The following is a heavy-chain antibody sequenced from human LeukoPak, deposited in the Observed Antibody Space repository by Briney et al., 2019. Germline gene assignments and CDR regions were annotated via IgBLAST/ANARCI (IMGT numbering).Heavy chain of an antibody. V-gene: IGHV3-7*01. Sequence: GGSLRLSCAASGFTFCNYWMSWVRQAPGKGLEWVANINQGGSANYHVDSVKGRSTISRDNAKNSLYLQMNSLRAEDTAVYYCARSPYCGYDLGYWGQGTLVTVSS. CDR1: GFTFCNYW. D-gene: IGHD5-12*01. CDR3: ARSPYCGYDLGY. CDR2: INQGGSAN. J-gene: IGHJ4*02.